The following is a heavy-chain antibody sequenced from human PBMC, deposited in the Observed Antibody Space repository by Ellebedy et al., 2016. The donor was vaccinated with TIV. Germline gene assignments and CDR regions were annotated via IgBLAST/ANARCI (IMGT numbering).Heavy chain of an antibody. CDR3: AKPGSGWYELDF. Sequence: ASVKVSCKASGYTSTSYGISWVRQAPGQGLEWMGWISAYNGNRNYAQKLQGRVTMTTDTSTSTAYMELKSLSSDDTATYYCAKPGSGWYELDFWGQGTLVTVSS. CDR2: ISAYNGNR. V-gene: IGHV1-18*01. J-gene: IGHJ4*02. D-gene: IGHD6-19*01. CDR1: GYTSTSYG.